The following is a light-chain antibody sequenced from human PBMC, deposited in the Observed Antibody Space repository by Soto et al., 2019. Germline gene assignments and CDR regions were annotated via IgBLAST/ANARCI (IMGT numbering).Light chain of an antibody. J-gene: IGLJ1*01. Sequence: QSALTQPASVCGSPGQSITISCIGTSSDVGGYNFVSWYQHQPGKAPKLLIYEVTNRPSGVSHRFSGSKSGNTASLTISGLQSEDEADYSCSSYTSTSTLVFGSGTKLTVL. CDR3: SSYTSTSTLV. CDR2: EVT. CDR1: SSDVGGYNF. V-gene: IGLV2-14*01.